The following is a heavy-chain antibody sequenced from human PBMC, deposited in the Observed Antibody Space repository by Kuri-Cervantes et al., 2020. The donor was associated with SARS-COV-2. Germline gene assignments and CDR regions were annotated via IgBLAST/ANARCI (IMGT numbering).Heavy chain of an antibody. D-gene: IGHD6-13*01. Sequence: SVKVSCKASGGTFSSYAISWVRQAPGQGLEWMGGIIPIFGTANYAQKFQGRVTITTDESTSTAYMELSSLRSDDTAVNYCAIQSSNWYNSWGQGTLVTVSS. CDR2: IIPIFGTA. CDR3: AIQSSNWYNS. J-gene: IGHJ5*01. V-gene: IGHV1-69*05. CDR1: GGTFSSYA.